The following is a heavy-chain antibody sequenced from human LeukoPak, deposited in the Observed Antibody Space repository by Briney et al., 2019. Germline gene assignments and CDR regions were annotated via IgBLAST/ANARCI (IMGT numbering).Heavy chain of an antibody. J-gene: IGHJ4*02. D-gene: IGHD2-8*01. CDR1: GGSISSYY. Sequence: SETLSLTCTVSGGSISSYYWSWIRQPPGKGLEWIGYIYYSGSTNYNPSLKSRVTISVDTSKNQFSLKLSSVTAADTAVYYCARDLMAGCKSDYFDYWGQGTLVTVSS. CDR2: IYYSGST. CDR3: ARDLMAGCKSDYFDY. V-gene: IGHV4-59*12.